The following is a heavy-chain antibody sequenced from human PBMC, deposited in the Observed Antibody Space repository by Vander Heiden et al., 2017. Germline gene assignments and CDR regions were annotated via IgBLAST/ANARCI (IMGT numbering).Heavy chain of an antibody. CDR3: ADLGITGTSEPN. V-gene: IGHV4-39*01. CDR1: GGSFSSRSYY. D-gene: IGHD1-7*01. CDR2: IYRTGRART. J-gene: IGHJ4*02. Sequence: LQLQESGPGLVKPSETLSLICTVSGGSFSSRSYYWGWIRQPPGKGLEWIGSIYRTGRARTYYNPSLKSRVTISIDTSENQFSLNLNSVTAADTALYYCADLGITGTSEPNWGQGTLVTVSS.